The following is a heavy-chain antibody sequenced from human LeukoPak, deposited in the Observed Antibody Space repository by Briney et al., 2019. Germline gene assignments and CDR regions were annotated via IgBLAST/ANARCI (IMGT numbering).Heavy chain of an antibody. CDR1: GFTFSSYS. CDR2: ISSSSSTI. V-gene: IGHV3-48*01. J-gene: IGHJ4*02. CDR3: ARGTGYSSSRYSPHFDY. D-gene: IGHD6-13*01. Sequence: GGSLRLSCAASGFTFSSYSMNWVRQAPGKGLEWVSYISSSSSTIYYADSVKGRFTISRDNAKNSLYLQMNSLRAEDTAVYYCARGTGYSSSRYSPHFDYWGQGTLVTVSS.